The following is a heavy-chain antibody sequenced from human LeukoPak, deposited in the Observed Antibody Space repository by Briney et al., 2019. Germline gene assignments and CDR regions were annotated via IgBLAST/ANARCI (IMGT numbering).Heavy chain of an antibody. CDR1: GFTFSSYA. Sequence: PGGSPRLSCAASGFTFSSYAMSWVRQAPGKGLEWVSAISGSGGSTYYADSVKGRFTISRDNSKNTLYLQMNSLRAEDTAVYYCAKWIPIFGVVTRYYGMDVWGQGTTVTVSS. CDR3: AKWIPIFGVVTRYYGMDV. D-gene: IGHD3-3*02. V-gene: IGHV3-23*01. CDR2: ISGSGGST. J-gene: IGHJ6*02.